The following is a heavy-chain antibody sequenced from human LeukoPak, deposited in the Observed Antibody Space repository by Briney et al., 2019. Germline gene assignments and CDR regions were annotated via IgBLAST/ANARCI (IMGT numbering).Heavy chain of an antibody. D-gene: IGHD6-13*01. V-gene: IGHV3-11*01. J-gene: IGHJ4*02. Sequence: GGSLRLSCAASGFTFSSYWMSWIRQAPGKGLEWVSYISSSGSTIYYADSVKGRFTISRDNATNSLYLQMNSLRAEDTAVYYCARQEGKSSSSWYLVYWGQGTLVTVSS. CDR2: ISSSGSTI. CDR3: ARQEGKSSSSWYLVY. CDR1: GFTFSSYW.